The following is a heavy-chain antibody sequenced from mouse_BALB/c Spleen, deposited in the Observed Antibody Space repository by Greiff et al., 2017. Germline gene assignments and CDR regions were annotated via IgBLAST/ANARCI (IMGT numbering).Heavy chain of an antibody. CDR1: GYSITSGYY. J-gene: IGHJ3*01. CDR2: ISYDGSN. V-gene: IGHV3-6*02. D-gene: IGHD2-4*01. Sequence: ESGPGLVKPSQSLSLTCSVTGYSITSGYYWNWIRQFPGNKLEWMGYISYDGSNNYNPSLKNRISITRDTSKNQFFLKLNSVTTEDTATYYCARRSYDYLFAYWGQGTLVTVSA. CDR3: ARRSYDYLFAY.